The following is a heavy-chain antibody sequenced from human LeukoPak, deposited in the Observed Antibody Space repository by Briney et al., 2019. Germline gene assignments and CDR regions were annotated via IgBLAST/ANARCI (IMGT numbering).Heavy chain of an antibody. Sequence: KPSETLSLTCAVYGGSFSGYCWSWIRQPPGKGLEWIGEINHSGSTNYNPSLKSRVTISVDTSKNQFSLKLSSVTAADTAVYYCARGLGYYDSSGYYLNWGQGTLVTVSS. V-gene: IGHV4-34*01. J-gene: IGHJ4*02. CDR1: GGSFSGYC. CDR2: INHSGST. CDR3: ARGLGYYDSSGYYLN. D-gene: IGHD3-22*01.